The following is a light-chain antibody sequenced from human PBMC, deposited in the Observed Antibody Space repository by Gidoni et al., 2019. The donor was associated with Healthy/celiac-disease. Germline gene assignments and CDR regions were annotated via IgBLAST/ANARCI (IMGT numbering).Light chain of an antibody. J-gene: IGKJ4*01. Sequence: DIQMTQSPSSLSASVGDRVTITCRASQSISSYLTWYQQKPGKAPKLLIYDASSLQSGVPSRFSGSGAGTDFTLTIISRQPEDFVTYYCQQRYSTPPLTFXGXTKVEIK. V-gene: IGKV1-39*01. CDR3: QQRYSTPPLT. CDR1: QSISSY. CDR2: DAS.